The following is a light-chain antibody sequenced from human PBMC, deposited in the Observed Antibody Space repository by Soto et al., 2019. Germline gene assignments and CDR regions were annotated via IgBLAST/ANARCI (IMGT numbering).Light chain of an antibody. CDR3: QQRYNWPPIT. Sequence: EVVLTQSPATLSLSPGDRATLSCRASQSVGTYLAWYQQKPGQAPRLLIYDASNRAAGIPARFSGSGSGTDFTLTISSLEPEDFAVFYCQQRYNWPPITFGQGTRLE. J-gene: IGKJ5*01. CDR1: QSVGTY. V-gene: IGKV3-11*01. CDR2: DAS.